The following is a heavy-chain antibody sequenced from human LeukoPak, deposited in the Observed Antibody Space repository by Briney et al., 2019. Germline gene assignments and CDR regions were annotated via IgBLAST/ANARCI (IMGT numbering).Heavy chain of an antibody. J-gene: IGHJ4*02. CDR1: GGSFSGYY. CDR3: ARSLGISSIDY. V-gene: IGHV4-34*01. CDR2: INHSGST. D-gene: IGHD1-26*01. Sequence: SESLSLTCAVYGGSFSGYYWSWIRQPPGKGLEWIGEINHSGSTNYNPSLKSRVTISVDTSKNQFSLKLSSVTAADTAVYYCARSLGISSIDYWGQGTLVTVSS.